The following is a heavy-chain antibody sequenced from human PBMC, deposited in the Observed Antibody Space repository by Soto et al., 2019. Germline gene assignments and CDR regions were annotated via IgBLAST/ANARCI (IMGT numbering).Heavy chain of an antibody. CDR1: GGSISSGGYY. J-gene: IGHJ4*02. CDR2: IYYSGSP. D-gene: IGHD3-22*01. CDR3: ARVGSSGYYYQGDFDY. Sequence: QVQLQESGPGLVKPSQTLSLTCTVSGGSISSGGYYWSWIRQHPGKGLEWIGYIYYSGSPYYNPSLKSRIAISVDTSKNQFSLKLSSVTAADTAVYYCARVGSSGYYYQGDFDYWGQGTLVTVSS. V-gene: IGHV4-31*03.